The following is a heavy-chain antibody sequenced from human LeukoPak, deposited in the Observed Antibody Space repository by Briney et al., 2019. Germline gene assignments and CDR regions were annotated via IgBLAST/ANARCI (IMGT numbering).Heavy chain of an antibody. Sequence: GGSLRLFCAASGFTFSDSYMSWIRQAPGKGLEWVSYISSSGNTIYYADSVKGRFTISRDNAKNSLYLQMNSLRAEDTAVYYCARAPSDSSGAWGRLDYWGQGTLVTVSS. CDR3: ARAPSDSSGAWGRLDY. CDR2: ISSSGNTI. V-gene: IGHV3-11*04. D-gene: IGHD3-22*01. J-gene: IGHJ4*02. CDR1: GFTFSDSY.